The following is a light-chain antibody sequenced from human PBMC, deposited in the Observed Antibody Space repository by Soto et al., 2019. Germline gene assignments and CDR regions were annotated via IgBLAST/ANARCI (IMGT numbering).Light chain of an antibody. CDR3: QAYDYSLTASV. Sequence: QSVLTQPPSVSGAPGQRGTIPCTGNSSNLGAGYDVHWYQQLPGTAPNLVIYGNRNRPSGVPERFSGSKYGTSASLAITGLQAEDEGDYYCQAYDYSLTASVFGGGTKLPVL. J-gene: IGLJ3*02. CDR2: GNR. V-gene: IGLV1-40*01. CDR1: SSNLGAGYD.